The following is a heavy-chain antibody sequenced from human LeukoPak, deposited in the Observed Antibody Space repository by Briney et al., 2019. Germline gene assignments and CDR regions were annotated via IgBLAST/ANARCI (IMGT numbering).Heavy chain of an antibody. V-gene: IGHV3-23*01. D-gene: IGHD6-13*01. J-gene: IGHJ4*02. Sequence: GGSLRLSCAASGFTFRSYAMSWVRQAPGKGLEGVSAISGSGSSTYYADSVKGRFTISRDNSKNTLYLQMNSLRAEDTAVYYCAKGFAAAGIDFDYWGQGTLVTVSS. CDR3: AKGFAAAGIDFDY. CDR2: ISGSGSST. CDR1: GFTFRSYA.